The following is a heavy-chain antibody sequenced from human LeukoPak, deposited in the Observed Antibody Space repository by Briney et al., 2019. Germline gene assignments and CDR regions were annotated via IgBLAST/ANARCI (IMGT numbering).Heavy chain of an antibody. CDR1: GGSISSYY. CDR3: ARNSGVPSYYYYYMDV. V-gene: IGHV4-59*12. D-gene: IGHD3-3*01. Sequence: SETLSLTCTVSGGSISSYYWSWIRQPPGKGLEWIGYIYYSGSTNYNPSLKSRVTISVDTSKNQFSLKLSSVTAADTAVYYCARNSGVPSYYYYYMDVWGKGTTVTVSS. CDR2: IYYSGST. J-gene: IGHJ6*03.